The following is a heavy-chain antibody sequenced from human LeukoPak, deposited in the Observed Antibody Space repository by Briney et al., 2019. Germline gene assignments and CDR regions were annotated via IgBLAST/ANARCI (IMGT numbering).Heavy chain of an antibody. D-gene: IGHD6-19*01. CDR1: GFTFSSYA. CDR3: ARDGGSGWCGRWFDP. V-gene: IGHV3-30*04. CDR2: ISYDGSNK. J-gene: IGHJ5*02. Sequence: GGSLRLSCAASGFTFSSYAMHWVRQAPGKGLEWVAVISYDGSNKYYADSVKGRFTISRDNSKNTLYLQMNSLRAEDTAVYYCARDGGSGWCGRWFDPWGQGTLVTVSS.